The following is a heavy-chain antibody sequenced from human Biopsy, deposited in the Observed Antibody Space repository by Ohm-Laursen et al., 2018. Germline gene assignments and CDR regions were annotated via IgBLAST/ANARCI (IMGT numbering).Heavy chain of an antibody. CDR2: NIPILGTG. D-gene: IGHD1-1*01. CDR1: GGTFINYA. CDR3: ARANNDAGTYWYLDL. J-gene: IGHJ2*01. V-gene: IGHV1-69*06. Sequence: EASVKVSCKASGGTFINYAISWVRQAPGQGLEWLGENIPILGTGNYAQKFQDRVTVAADTSTSTATMELRSLRSDDTAVYYCARANNDAGTYWYLDLWGRGTLVTVS.